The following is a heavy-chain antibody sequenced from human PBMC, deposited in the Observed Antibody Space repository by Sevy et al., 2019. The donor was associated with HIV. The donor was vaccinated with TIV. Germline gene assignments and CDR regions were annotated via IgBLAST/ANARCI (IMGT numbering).Heavy chain of an antibody. V-gene: IGHV4-59*13. CDR2: IYYSGST. J-gene: IGHJ4*02. CDR3: ASYYGSGTYFDY. Sequence: SETLSLTCTVSGGSISGYYWSWIRQPPGKGLEWIGYIYYSGSTNYNPSLKSGVTISVDTSKNQFSLKLSSVTAADTAVYYCASYYGSGTYFDYWGQGTLVTVSS. D-gene: IGHD3-10*01. CDR1: GGSISGYY.